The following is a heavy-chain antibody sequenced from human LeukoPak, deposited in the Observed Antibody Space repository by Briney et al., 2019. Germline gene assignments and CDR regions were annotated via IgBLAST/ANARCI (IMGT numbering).Heavy chain of an antibody. V-gene: IGHV1-69*05. CDR2: IIPIFGTA. Sequence: SVKVSCKASGGTFSSYAISWVRQAPGQGLEWMGGIIPIFGTANYAQKFQGRVTITTDESTSTAYMELSSLRSEDTAVYYCARSRDYGDYVDYYYMDVWGKGTTVTVSS. CDR3: ARSRDYGDYVDYYYMDV. J-gene: IGHJ6*03. D-gene: IGHD4-17*01. CDR1: GGTFSSYA.